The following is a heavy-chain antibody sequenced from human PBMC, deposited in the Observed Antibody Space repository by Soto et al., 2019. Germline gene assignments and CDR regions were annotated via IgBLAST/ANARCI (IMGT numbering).Heavy chain of an antibody. V-gene: IGHV4-59*12. CDR1: GGSISSYY. Sequence: SETLSLTCTVSGGSISSYYWSWIRQPPGKGLEWIGYIYYSGSTNYNPSLNSRVTISVDTSNNQFSLRLSSVTAADTAVYYCATYTAYAKYYFDYWGRGTLVTVSS. CDR2: IYYSGST. CDR3: ATYTAYAKYYFDY. D-gene: IGHD5-12*01. J-gene: IGHJ4*02.